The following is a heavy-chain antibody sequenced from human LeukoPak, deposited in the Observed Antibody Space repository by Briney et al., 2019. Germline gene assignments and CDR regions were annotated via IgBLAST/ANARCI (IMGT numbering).Heavy chain of an antibody. Sequence: ASVKVSCKASGYIFTSYGISWVRQAPGQGLEWMGWISAYNGNTNYAQKLQGRVTMTTDTSTSTAYMELRSLRSDDTAVYYCARRLGYGYKGAFDYWGQGTLVTVSS. D-gene: IGHD5-18*01. CDR3: ARRLGYGYKGAFDY. V-gene: IGHV1-18*01. J-gene: IGHJ4*02. CDR1: GYIFTSYG. CDR2: ISAYNGNT.